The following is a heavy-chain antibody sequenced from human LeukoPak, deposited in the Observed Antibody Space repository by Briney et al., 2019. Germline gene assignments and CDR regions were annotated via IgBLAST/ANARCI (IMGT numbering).Heavy chain of an antibody. CDR1: GGSISSSTYY. CDR2: IFYSGTA. J-gene: IGHJ6*03. V-gene: IGHV4-39*02. D-gene: IGHD4-11*01. Sequence: ASETLSLTCTVSGGSISSSTYYWAWIRQLPGKGLEWIGSIFYSGTAYYNPSLRSRVTISVDTSKNQFSLKLSSVTAADTAVYYCAREPNRTKSPPHNSKAHVPYYYYYYYMDVWGKGTTVTVSS. CDR3: AREPNRTKSPPHNSKAHVPYYYYYYYMDV.